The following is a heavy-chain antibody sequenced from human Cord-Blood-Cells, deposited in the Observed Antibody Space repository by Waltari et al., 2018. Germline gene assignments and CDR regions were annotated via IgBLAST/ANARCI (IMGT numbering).Heavy chain of an antibody. Sequence: QVQLVESGGGVVQPGRSLRLSCAASGFTFSSYGMHWVRQAPGKGLEWVAVISYDGSNKYYADSVKGRFTISRDNSKNTLYLQMNSLRAEDTAVYYCAKDRTGDGWFDPWGQGTLVTVSS. CDR2: ISYDGSNK. J-gene: IGHJ5*02. CDR3: AKDRTGDGWFDP. D-gene: IGHD7-27*01. V-gene: IGHV3-30*18. CDR1: GFTFSSYG.